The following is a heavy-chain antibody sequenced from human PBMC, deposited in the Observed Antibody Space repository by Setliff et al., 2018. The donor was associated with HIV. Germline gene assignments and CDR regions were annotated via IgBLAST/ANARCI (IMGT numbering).Heavy chain of an antibody. Sequence: SETLSLTCTVSGGSINNYFWSWIRQSPGRGLEWIGYIYYSGETNYNPSLKSRVTFSVDTSKSHFSLKLSSVTAADSAVYYCARDYYNFQDMWGQGTMVTVSS. V-gene: IGHV4-59*01. CDR3: ARDYYNFQDM. D-gene: IGHD3-3*01. CDR2: IYYSGET. J-gene: IGHJ3*02. CDR1: GGSINNYF.